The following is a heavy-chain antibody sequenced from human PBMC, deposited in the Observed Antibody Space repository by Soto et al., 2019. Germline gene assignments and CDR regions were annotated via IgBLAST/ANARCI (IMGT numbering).Heavy chain of an antibody. V-gene: IGHV3-33*01. Sequence: QVQLVESGGGVVQPGRSLRLSCAASGFTFSSYGMHWVRQAPGKGPEWVAVIWYDGSNKYYADSVKGRFTISRDNSKNTLYLQMNSLRAEDTAVYYCARDPLVRGPLDYWGQGTLVTVSS. D-gene: IGHD3-10*01. CDR2: IWYDGSNK. CDR1: GFTFSSYG. J-gene: IGHJ4*02. CDR3: ARDPLVRGPLDY.